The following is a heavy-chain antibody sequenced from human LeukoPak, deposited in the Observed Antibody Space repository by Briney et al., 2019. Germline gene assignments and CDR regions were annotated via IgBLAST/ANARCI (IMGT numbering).Heavy chain of an antibody. V-gene: IGHV5-51*01. D-gene: IGHD5-18*01. J-gene: IGHJ4*02. CDR3: ARPSRGYSYGYGY. CDR2: IYPGDSDT. Sequence: GEALKISCKGSGYNFTSYWIGWVRQMPGKGLEWMGIIYPGDSDTRYSPSFQGQVTISADNSISTAYLQWSSLKASDTAMYYGARPSRGYSYGYGYWGQGTMVTVSS. CDR1: GYNFTSYW.